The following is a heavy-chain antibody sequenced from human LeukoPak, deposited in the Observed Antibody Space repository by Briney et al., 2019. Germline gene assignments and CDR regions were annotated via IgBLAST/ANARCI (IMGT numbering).Heavy chain of an antibody. V-gene: IGHV4-59*12. J-gene: IGHJ6*03. CDR3: ARILGYCSSTSCYPPRARYYMDV. D-gene: IGHD2-2*01. CDR1: GGSISSYY. CDR2: IYYSGST. Sequence: PSETLSLTCTVSGGSISSYYWSWIRQPPGKGLEWIGYIYYSGSTNYNPSLKSRVTISVDTSKNQFSLKLSSVTAADTAVYYCARILGYCSSTSCYPPRARYYMDVWGKGTTVTVSS.